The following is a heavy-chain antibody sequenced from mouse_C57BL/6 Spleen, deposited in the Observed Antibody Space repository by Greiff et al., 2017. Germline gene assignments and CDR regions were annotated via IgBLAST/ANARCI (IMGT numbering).Heavy chain of an antibody. CDR2: INYDGSST. Sequence: EVKVVESEGGLVQPGSSMKLSCTASGFTFSDYYMAWVRQVPEKGLEWVVNINYDGSSTYYLDSLKSRFIISRDNAKNILYLQMSSLKSEDTATYYCARAPAYYSNLYAMDYWGQGTSVTVSS. J-gene: IGHJ4*01. CDR1: GFTFSDYY. D-gene: IGHD2-5*01. CDR3: ARAPAYYSNLYAMDY. V-gene: IGHV5-16*01.